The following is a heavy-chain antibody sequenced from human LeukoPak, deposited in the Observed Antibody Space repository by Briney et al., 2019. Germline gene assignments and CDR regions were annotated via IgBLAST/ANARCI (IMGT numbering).Heavy chain of an antibody. CDR1: GGSFSGYY. Sequence: TSETLSLTCAVYGGSFSGYYWSWIRQPPGKGLEWIGEINHSGSTNYNPSLKSRVTISVGTSKNQFSLKLSSVTAADTAVYYCARTAVTTVYFDYWGQGTLVTVSS. CDR2: INHSGST. J-gene: IGHJ4*02. V-gene: IGHV4-34*01. D-gene: IGHD4-17*01. CDR3: ARTAVTTVYFDY.